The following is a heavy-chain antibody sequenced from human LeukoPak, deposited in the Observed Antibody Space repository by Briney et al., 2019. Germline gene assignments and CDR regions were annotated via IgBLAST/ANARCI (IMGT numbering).Heavy chain of an antibody. CDR3: AKSSSSWYNWFDP. Sequence: GGSLRLPCAASGFTFSSYSMNWVRQAPGKGLEWVSAISGSGGSTYYADSVKGRFTISRDNSKNTLYLQMNSLRAEDTAVYYCAKSSSSWYNWFDPWGQGTLVTVSS. V-gene: IGHV3-23*01. CDR1: GFTFSSYS. D-gene: IGHD6-13*01. J-gene: IGHJ5*02. CDR2: ISGSGGST.